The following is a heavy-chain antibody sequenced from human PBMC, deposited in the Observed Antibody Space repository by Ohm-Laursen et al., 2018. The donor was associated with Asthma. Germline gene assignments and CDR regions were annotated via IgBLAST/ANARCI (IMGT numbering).Heavy chain of an antibody. V-gene: IGHV3-23*01. CDR3: ANGYGLNAFDI. J-gene: IGHJ3*02. CDR1: GFTFSSYA. CDR2: ISANGVSS. D-gene: IGHD5-12*01. Sequence: SLRLSCAASGFTFSSYAMSWVRQAPGKGLEWVSVISANGVSSYYADSVKGRFTMSRDNSKNTLSLQMNSLRAEDTAVYYCANGYGLNAFDIWGQGTMVTVSS.